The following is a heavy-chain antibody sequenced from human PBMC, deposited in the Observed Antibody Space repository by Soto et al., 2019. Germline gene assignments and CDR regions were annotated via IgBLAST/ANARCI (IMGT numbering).Heavy chain of an antibody. Sequence: GALRLSCAASGFTFSSYGMHWVRQAPGKGLEWVAVISYDGSNKYYADSVKGRFTISRDNSKNTLYLQMNSLRAEDTAVYYCAKDFHYYDSSGYYLDEVYFDYWGQGTLVTVSS. CDR3: AKDFHYYDSSGYYLDEVYFDY. CDR2: ISYDGSNK. J-gene: IGHJ4*02. CDR1: GFTFSSYG. D-gene: IGHD3-22*01. V-gene: IGHV3-30*18.